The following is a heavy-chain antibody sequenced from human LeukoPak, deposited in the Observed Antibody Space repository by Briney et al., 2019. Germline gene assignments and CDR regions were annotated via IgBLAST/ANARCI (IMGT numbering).Heavy chain of an antibody. J-gene: IGHJ4*02. Sequence: GASVKVSCKASGYTFTSYYIHWVRQAPGQELEWMGWISAYNGNTNYAQKLQGRVTMTTDTSTSTAYTELRSLRSDDTAVYYCAREVWFGELSERTLDYWGQGTLVTVSS. CDR2: ISAYNGNT. CDR3: AREVWFGELSERTLDY. CDR1: GYTFTSYY. D-gene: IGHD3-10*01. V-gene: IGHV1-18*04.